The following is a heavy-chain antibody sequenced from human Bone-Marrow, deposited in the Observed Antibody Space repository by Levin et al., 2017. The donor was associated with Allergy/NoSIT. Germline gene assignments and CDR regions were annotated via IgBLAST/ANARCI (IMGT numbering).Heavy chain of an antibody. CDR3: VKGPYGSENRVFNY. CDR1: GFTFSNYD. CDR2: IPASGDAP. V-gene: IGHV3-23*01. Sequence: GESLKISCTGSGFTFSNYDMGWVRQAPAKGLEWVSTIPASGDAPYYADSVQGRFTISRDSSRNTVYLHMSSLGVEYTAVYSCVKGPYGSENRVFNYWGQGTRVTVSS. D-gene: IGHD3-10*01. J-gene: IGHJ4*02.